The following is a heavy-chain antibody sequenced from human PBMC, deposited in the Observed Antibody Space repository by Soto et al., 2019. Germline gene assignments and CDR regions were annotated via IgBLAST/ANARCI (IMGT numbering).Heavy chain of an antibody. CDR3: AKVVVYGETGPFDY. V-gene: IGHV3-23*01. D-gene: IGHD4-17*01. CDR1: GFTFSSYA. Sequence: EVQLLESGGGLVQPGGSLRLSCAASGFTFSSYAMSWVRQAPGKGLEWVSAISGSGGSTYYADSVKGRFTISRDNSKNTRYLQMNILRAEDTAVYYGAKVVVYGETGPFDYWGQGTLVTVS. CDR2: ISGSGGST. J-gene: IGHJ4*02.